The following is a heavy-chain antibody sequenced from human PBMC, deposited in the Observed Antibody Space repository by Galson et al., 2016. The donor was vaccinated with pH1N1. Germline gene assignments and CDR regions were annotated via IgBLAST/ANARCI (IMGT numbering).Heavy chain of an antibody. CDR1: GFTFSNAW. V-gene: IGHV3-15*01. J-gene: IGHJ4*02. CDR3: TTDPDIVVVVVATPSL. CDR2: IKSKTDGGTT. D-gene: IGHD2-15*01. Sequence: SLRLSCAASGFTFSNAWMSWVRQAPGKGLEWVGRIKSKTDGGTTDYAAHVKGRFTISRDDSKNTLYLQMNSLKTEDTAVYYCTTDPDIVVVVVATPSLWGQGTLVTVSS.